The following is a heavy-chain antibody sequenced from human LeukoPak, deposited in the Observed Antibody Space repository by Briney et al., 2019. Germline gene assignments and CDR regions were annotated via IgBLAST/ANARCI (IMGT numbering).Heavy chain of an antibody. Sequence: GGSLRLSCAASGFTFSSYAMSWVRQAPGKGLEWVSAISGSGGSTYYADSVKGRFTISRDNSKNTLYLQMNSLSVEDTAVYYCAKDIAASGLPRIFDFWGQGTLVTVSS. CDR3: AKDIAASGLPRIFDF. V-gene: IGHV3-23*01. CDR2: ISGSGGST. CDR1: GFTFSSYA. J-gene: IGHJ4*02. D-gene: IGHD6-13*01.